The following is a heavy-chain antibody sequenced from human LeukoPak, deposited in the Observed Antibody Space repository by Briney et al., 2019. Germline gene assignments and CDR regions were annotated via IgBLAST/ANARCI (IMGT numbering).Heavy chain of an antibody. Sequence: SETLSLTCTVSGGSISSGDYYWSWIRQPPGKGLEWIGYIYYSGSTYYNPSLKSRVTISVGTSKNQFSLKLSSVTAADTAVYYCARGRVDYYDSSGYYPYFDYWGQGTLVTVSS. CDR1: GGSISSGDYY. V-gene: IGHV4-30-4*01. CDR2: IYYSGST. CDR3: ARGRVDYYDSSGYYPYFDY. D-gene: IGHD3-22*01. J-gene: IGHJ4*02.